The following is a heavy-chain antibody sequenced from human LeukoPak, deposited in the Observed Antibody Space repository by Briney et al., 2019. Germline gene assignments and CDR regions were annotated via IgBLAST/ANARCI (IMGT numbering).Heavy chain of an antibody. D-gene: IGHD3-10*01. CDR2: INPSGGRT. J-gene: IGHJ4*02. Sequence: GASVKVSCKASGYTFTNYYIHWVRQAPGQGLEWVGMINPSGGRTTYAKKFQGRVTMTRDTSTNTVYTELSSLRSDDTAVYYCARDYYGGHNLYNFDFWGQGTRVIVSS. CDR1: GYTFTNYY. CDR3: ARDYYGGHNLYNFDF. V-gene: IGHV1-46*01.